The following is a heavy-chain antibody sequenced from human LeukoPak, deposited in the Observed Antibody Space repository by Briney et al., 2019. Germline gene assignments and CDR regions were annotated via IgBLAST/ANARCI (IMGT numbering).Heavy chain of an antibody. Sequence: SVKVSCKASGGTFSSYAISWVRQAPGQGLEWMGGIIPIFGTANYAQKFQGRVTITADESTSTAYMELSSLRSEDTAVYYCASVEVIVGATLYYYYYMDGWGRGTTVTVSS. CDR2: IIPIFGTA. CDR1: GGTFSSYA. V-gene: IGHV1-69*01. D-gene: IGHD1-26*01. CDR3: ASVEVIVGATLYYYYYMDG. J-gene: IGHJ6*03.